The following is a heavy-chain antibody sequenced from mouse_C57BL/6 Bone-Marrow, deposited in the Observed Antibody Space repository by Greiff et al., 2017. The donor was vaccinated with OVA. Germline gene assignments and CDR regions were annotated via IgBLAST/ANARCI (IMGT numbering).Heavy chain of an antibody. CDR1: GYTFTSYW. J-gene: IGHJ4*01. CDR3: ASSGAYYPYYYAMDY. D-gene: IGHD1-1*01. Sequence: QVQLQQPGAELVKPGASVKLSCKASGYTFTSYWMHWVKQRPGQGLEWIGMIHPNSGSTNYNEKFKSKATLTVDKSSSTAYMQLNSLTSEDSAVYYCASSGAYYPYYYAMDYWGQGTSVTVSS. CDR2: IHPNSGST. V-gene: IGHV1-64*01.